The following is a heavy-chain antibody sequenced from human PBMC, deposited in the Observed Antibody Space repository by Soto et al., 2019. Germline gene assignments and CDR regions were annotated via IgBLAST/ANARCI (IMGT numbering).Heavy chain of an antibody. D-gene: IGHD3-22*01. CDR2: IYHSGST. CDR3: ARDSYDSSGYYYTSPYFDY. V-gene: IGHV4-4*02. J-gene: IGHJ4*02. CDR1: GGSISSSNW. Sequence: QVQLQESGPGLVKPSGTLSLTCAVSGGSISSSNWWSWVRQPPVKGLEWIGEIYHSGSTNYNPSLKSRVTISVDKSKNQFSLKLSSVTAADTAVYYCARDSYDSSGYYYTSPYFDYWGQGTLVTVSS.